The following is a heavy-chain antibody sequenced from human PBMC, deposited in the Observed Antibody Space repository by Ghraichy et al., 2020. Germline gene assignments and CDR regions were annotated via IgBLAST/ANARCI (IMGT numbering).Heavy chain of an antibody. V-gene: IGHV3-30-3*01. CDR1: GFTFSNYA. CDR2: ISSDGSNK. D-gene: IGHD6-19*01. J-gene: IGHJ5*02. Sequence: GGSLRLSCAASGFTFSNYAMHWVRQAPGKGLEWVAVISSDGSNKYYADSVKGRFTISRDNSKNTLYLQMNSLRAEDTAVYYCARVPTAPSSGWFGREQPTNWFDPWGQGTLVTVSS. CDR3: ARVPTAPSSGWFGREQPTNWFDP.